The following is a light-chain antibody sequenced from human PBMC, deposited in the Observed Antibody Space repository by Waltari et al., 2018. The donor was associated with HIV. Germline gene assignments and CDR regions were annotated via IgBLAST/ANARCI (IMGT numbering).Light chain of an antibody. Sequence: IVLTQSPGTLSLSPGERATLSCRARQSLRNNFLAWYQQKVGQAPRLLIYGASRRATGIPNRFSGSGSGTDFTLTVTRLEPEDFAVYYCQQYDTSMSTFGQGSKLEMK. J-gene: IGKJ2*01. V-gene: IGKV3-20*01. CDR3: QQYDTSMST. CDR1: QSLRNNF. CDR2: GAS.